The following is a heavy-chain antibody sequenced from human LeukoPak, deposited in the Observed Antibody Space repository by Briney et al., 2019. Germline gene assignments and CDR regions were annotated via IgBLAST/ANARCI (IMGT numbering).Heavy chain of an antibody. V-gene: IGHV3-23*01. Sequence: GGSLRLSCAASGFTFSSYAMSWVRQAPGKGLEWVSTISGSGGSTYYADSLKGRFTISRDNSKNTLYLQMNSLRAEDTAVYYCAKFRIAAAGREYFDYWGQGTLVTVSS. CDR1: GFTFSSYA. CDR2: ISGSGGST. J-gene: IGHJ4*02. CDR3: AKFRIAAAGREYFDY. D-gene: IGHD6-13*01.